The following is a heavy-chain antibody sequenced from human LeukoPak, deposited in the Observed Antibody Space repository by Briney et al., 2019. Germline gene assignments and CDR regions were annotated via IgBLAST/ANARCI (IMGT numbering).Heavy chain of an antibody. Sequence: GGSLRLSCAASGFTFSSYAMSWVRQAPGKGLEWVSAISGSGGSTYYADSVKGRFTISRDNSKNTLYLQMNSLRAEDTAVYYCAKGQGYSPLTLYYFDYWGQGTLVTVSS. CDR3: AKGQGYSPLTLYYFDY. V-gene: IGHV3-23*01. D-gene: IGHD6-13*01. CDR2: ISGSGGST. CDR1: GFTFSSYA. J-gene: IGHJ4*02.